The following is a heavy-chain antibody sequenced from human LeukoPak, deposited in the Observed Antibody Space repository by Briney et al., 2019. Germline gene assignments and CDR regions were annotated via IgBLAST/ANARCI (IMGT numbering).Heavy chain of an antibody. V-gene: IGHV1-8*01. CDR2: MNPNSGNT. CDR1: GYTFTSYD. J-gene: IGHJ5*02. Sequence: ASVKVSCKASGYTFTSYDINWVRQATGQGLEWMGWMNPNSGNTGYAQKFHGRVTMTRNTSISTAYMELSSLRSEDTAVYYCARRKITGIGFDPWGQGTLVTVSS. D-gene: IGHD3-10*01. CDR3: ARRKITGIGFDP.